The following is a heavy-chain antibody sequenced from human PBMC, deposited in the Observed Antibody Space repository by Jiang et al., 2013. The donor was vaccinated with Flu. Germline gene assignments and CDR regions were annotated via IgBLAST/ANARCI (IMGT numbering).Heavy chain of an antibody. V-gene: IGHV4-59*01. D-gene: IGHD1-26*01. Sequence: GPGLVKPSETLSLTCTVSGGSISSYYWSWIRQPPGKGLEWIGYIYYSGSTNYNPSLKSRVTISVDTSKNQFSLKLSSVTAADTAVYYCARDTLVGSYLYAFDIWGQGTMVTVSS. CDR3: ARDTLVGSYLYAFDI. CDR2: IYYSGST. J-gene: IGHJ3*02. CDR1: GGSISSYY.